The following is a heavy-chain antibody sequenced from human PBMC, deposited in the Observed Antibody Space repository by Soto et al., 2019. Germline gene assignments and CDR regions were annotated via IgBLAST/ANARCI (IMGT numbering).Heavy chain of an antibody. CDR2: IYYSGST. D-gene: IGHD1-26*01. Sequence: SETLSLTCTVSGGSISSSSYYWGWIRQPPGKGLEWIGNIYYSGSTYYNPSLKSRVTISVDTSKNHFSLKLSSVTAADTAVYYCARSEATGLDYWGQGTLVTVSS. CDR3: ARSEATGLDY. CDR1: GGSISSSSYY. J-gene: IGHJ4*02. V-gene: IGHV4-39*02.